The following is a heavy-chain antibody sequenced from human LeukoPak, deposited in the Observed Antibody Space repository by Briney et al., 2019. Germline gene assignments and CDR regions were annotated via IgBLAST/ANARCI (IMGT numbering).Heavy chain of an antibody. CDR1: GGSISSSNW. D-gene: IGHD6-13*01. CDR2: IYHSGNT. J-gene: IGHJ4*02. Sequence: SGTLSLTCAVSGGSISSSNWWSWVRQPPGKGLEWIGEIYHSGNTNYNPSLKSRVTILEDKSKNQFSLKLSSVTAADTAVYYCARVRQQLADINFDYWGQGTLVTVSS. CDR3: ARVRQQLADINFDY. V-gene: IGHV4-4*02.